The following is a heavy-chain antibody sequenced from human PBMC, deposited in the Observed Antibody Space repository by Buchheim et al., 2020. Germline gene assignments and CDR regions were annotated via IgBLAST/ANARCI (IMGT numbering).Heavy chain of an antibody. J-gene: IGHJ6*02. CDR2: ISYDGSNK. V-gene: IGHV3-30*18. CDR1: GFTFSSYG. Sequence: QVQLVESGGGVVQPGRSLRLSCAASGFTFSSYGMHWVRQAPGKGLEWVAVISYDGSNKYYADSVKGRFTISRDNSKNTLYLQMNSLRAEDTAVYYCAKGHRDSSSWYPYYYYGMDVWGQGTT. CDR3: AKGHRDSSSWYPYYYYGMDV. D-gene: IGHD6-13*01.